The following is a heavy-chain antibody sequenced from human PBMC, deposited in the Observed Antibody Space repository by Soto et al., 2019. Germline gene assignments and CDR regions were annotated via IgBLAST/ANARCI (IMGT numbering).Heavy chain of an antibody. J-gene: IGHJ5*02. D-gene: IGHD1-26*01. Sequence: SETLYLTCTVSGGSISSYYWSWIRQPPGKGLEWIGYIYYSGSTNYNPSLKSRVTISVDTSKNQFSLKLSSVTAADTAVYYCAGVPPLGDWFDPWGQGTLVTVSS. CDR2: IYYSGST. V-gene: IGHV4-59*01. CDR3: AGVPPLGDWFDP. CDR1: GGSISSYY.